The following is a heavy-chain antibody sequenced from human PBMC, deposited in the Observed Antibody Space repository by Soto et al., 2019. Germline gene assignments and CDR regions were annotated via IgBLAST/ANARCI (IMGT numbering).Heavy chain of an antibody. CDR2: ISYDGSNK. CDR3: ARGGHLWHSSGWPHAYDI. J-gene: IGHJ3*02. D-gene: IGHD6-19*01. CDR1: GFTFSTYV. Sequence: QVQLVESGGGVVQPGRSLRLSCAASGFTFSTYVMHWVRQAPGKGLEWVAVISYDGSNKYYADSVKGRFTISRDNSKNTLYLQMNSLRVEDTAVYYCARGGHLWHSSGWPHAYDIWGQGTMVTVSS. V-gene: IGHV3-30-3*01.